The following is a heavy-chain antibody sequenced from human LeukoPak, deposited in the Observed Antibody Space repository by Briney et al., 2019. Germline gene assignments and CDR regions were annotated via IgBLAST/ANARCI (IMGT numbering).Heavy chain of an antibody. V-gene: IGHV3-48*04. CDR3: AGDPRGSHYGWDY. CDR1: GFTFSSYG. CDR2: ISSSGSTI. J-gene: IGHJ4*02. Sequence: GGSLRLSCAASGFTFSSYGMHWVRQAPGKGLEWVSYISSSGSTIYYADSVKGRFTISRDNAKNSLYLQMNSLRAEDTAVYYCAGDPRGSHYGWDYWGQGTLVTVSS. D-gene: IGHD1-26*01.